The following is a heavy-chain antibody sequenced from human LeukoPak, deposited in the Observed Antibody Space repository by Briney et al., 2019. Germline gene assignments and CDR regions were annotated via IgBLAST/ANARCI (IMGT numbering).Heavy chain of an antibody. Sequence: PGGSLRLSCAASGFTFSDYYMSWIRQAPGKGLEWVSYISSSGSTIYYADSVKGRFTISRDNAKNSLYLQMNSLRAEDTALYYCAKLPTGYPNWFDPWGQGTLVTVSS. CDR1: GFTFSDYY. V-gene: IGHV3-11*01. CDR3: AKLPTGYPNWFDP. CDR2: ISSSGSTI. J-gene: IGHJ5*02. D-gene: IGHD3-9*01.